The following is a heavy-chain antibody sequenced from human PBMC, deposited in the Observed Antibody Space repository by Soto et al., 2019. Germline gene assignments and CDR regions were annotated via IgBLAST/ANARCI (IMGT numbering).Heavy chain of an antibody. J-gene: IGHJ5*01. CDR2: ISGGGTSP. CDR1: PPPPHPPP. V-gene: IGHV3-23*01. Sequence: EVQLLESGGNLVQPGGSLRLSCAASPPPPHPPPPPPPPPPPTPRLEWVSAISGGGTSPHYADSVKGRFTISRDNSKNTLYLQMNSLRADDTALYYCAKSGIVATMRTFSWFDSWGQGTLVTVSS. CDR3: AKSGIVATMRTFSWFDS. D-gene: IGHD2-2*01.